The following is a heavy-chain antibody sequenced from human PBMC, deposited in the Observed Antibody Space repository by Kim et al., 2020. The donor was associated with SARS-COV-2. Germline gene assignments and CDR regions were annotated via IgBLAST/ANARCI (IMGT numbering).Heavy chain of an antibody. J-gene: IGHJ4*02. V-gene: IGHV4-34*01. CDR1: GGSFSGYY. CDR2: INHSGST. Sequence: SETLSLTCAVYGGSFSGYYWSWIRQPPGKGLEWIGEINHSGSTNYNPSLKSRVTISVDTSKNQFSLKLSSVTAADTAVYYCARASFRRTTVTPINYWGQGTLVTVSS. D-gene: IGHD4-4*01. CDR3: ARASFRRTTVTPINY.